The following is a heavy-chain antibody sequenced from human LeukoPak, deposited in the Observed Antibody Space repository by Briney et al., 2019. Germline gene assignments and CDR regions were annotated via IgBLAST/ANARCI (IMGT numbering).Heavy chain of an antibody. Sequence: GASVKVSCKASGYTFLNFGINWVRQAPGQGLEWMGIINPTGGTTTYAQKFQGRVAMTRDTSTTTVYMELSSLRSEDTALYYCARAYSTRYIDYWGQGTLVTVSS. D-gene: IGHD6-13*01. CDR2: INPTGGTT. J-gene: IGHJ4*02. CDR3: ARAYSTRYIDY. V-gene: IGHV1-46*01. CDR1: GYTFLNFG.